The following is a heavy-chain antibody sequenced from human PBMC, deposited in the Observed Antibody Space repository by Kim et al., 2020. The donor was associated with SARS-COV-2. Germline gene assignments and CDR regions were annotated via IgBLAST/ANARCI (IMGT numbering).Heavy chain of an antibody. J-gene: IGHJ6*03. Sequence: DSVKGLFTISRDNSKNTLYLQMNSLRAEDTAVYYCAKVSSGYYYYYYMDVWGKGTTVTVSS. D-gene: IGHD6-19*01. V-gene: IGHV3-23*01. CDR3: AKVSSGYYYYYYMDV.